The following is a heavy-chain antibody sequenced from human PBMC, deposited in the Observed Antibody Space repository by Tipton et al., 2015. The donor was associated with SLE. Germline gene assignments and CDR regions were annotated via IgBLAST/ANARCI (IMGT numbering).Heavy chain of an antibody. CDR1: GGTFSSYT. J-gene: IGHJ3*02. V-gene: IGHV1-69*09. CDR2: IIPILGIA. Sequence: QLVQSGAEVKKPGSSVKVSCKASGGTFSSYTISWVRQAPGQGLEWMGRIIPILGIANYAQKFQGRVTITADKSTSTAYMELSSLRSEDTAVYYCARGFFAFYGDQGDAFDIWGQGTMVTVSS. CDR3: ARGFFAFYGDQGDAFDI. D-gene: IGHD4-17*01.